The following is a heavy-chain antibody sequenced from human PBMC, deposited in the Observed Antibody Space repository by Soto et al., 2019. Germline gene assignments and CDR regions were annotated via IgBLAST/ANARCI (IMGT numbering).Heavy chain of an antibody. Sequence: ASVXVSCKASGYTFTGYYMHWVRQAPGQGLEWMGWFNPNSGGTNYAQKFQGWVTMTRDTSISTAYMELSRLRSDDTAVYYCARVGSSDYYYYYYMDVWGKGTTVTVSS. J-gene: IGHJ6*03. CDR3: ARVGSSDYYYYYYMDV. V-gene: IGHV1-2*04. D-gene: IGHD1-26*01. CDR1: GYTFTGYY. CDR2: FNPNSGGT.